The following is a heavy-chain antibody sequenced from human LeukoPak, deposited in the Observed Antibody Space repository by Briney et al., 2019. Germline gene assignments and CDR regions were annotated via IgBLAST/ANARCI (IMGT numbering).Heavy chain of an antibody. Sequence: ASVKVSCKASGYTFTSYYMHWVRQAPGQGLEWMGIINPSGGSTSYAQKFQGRVTMTRDTSTSIVYMELSSLRSEDTAVYYCAREGDSSGYGTYYFDYWGQGTLVTVSS. V-gene: IGHV1-46*01. J-gene: IGHJ4*02. CDR3: AREGDSSGYGTYYFDY. CDR1: GYTFTSYY. D-gene: IGHD3-22*01. CDR2: INPSGGST.